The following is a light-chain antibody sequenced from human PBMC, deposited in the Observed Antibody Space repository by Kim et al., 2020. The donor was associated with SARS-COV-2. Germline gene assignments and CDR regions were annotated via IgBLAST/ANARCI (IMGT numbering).Light chain of an antibody. J-gene: IGKJ1*01. V-gene: IGKV4-1*01. CDR1: QSVLYSSNNKNY. CDR2: WAS. Sequence: ATINCKSSQSVLYSSNNKNYLAWYQQKPGQPPKLLIYWASTRESGVPDRFSGSGSGTDFTLTISSLQAEDVAVYYCQQYYSTPLTCGQGTKVEIK. CDR3: QQYYSTPLT.